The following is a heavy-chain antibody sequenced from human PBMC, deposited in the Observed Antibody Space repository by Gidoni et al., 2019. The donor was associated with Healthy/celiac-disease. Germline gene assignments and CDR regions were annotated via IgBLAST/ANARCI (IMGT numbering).Heavy chain of an antibody. D-gene: IGHD2-2*01. V-gene: IGHV3-23*01. CDR1: GFPFTSYA. CDR2: ISGSGGST. Sequence: EVQLLESGGGLVQPGGSLRLSCAASGFPFTSYAMGWVPQAPGKGLEWVSGISGSGGSTYHADSVKGRLTISRDKSKNTLYLQMNSLRAEDTAVYYCAKRLGYCSSTSCGFDYWGQGTLVTVSS. J-gene: IGHJ4*02. CDR3: AKRLGYCSSTSCGFDY.